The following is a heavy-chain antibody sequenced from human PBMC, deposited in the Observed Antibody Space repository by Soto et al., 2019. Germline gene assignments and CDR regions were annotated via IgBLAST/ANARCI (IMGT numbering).Heavy chain of an antibody. CDR2: INPNSGGT. CDR1: GYTFTGYY. D-gene: IGHD3-3*01. J-gene: IGHJ4*02. Sequence: ASVKVSCKASGYTFTGYYMHWVRQAPGQGLEWMGWINPNSGGTNYAQKFQGRVTMTSDTSISTAYMELSRLRSDDTAVYYCARGSGLYDFWRGPSPVWGQGPLVTVSS. V-gene: IGHV1-2*02. CDR3: ARGSGLYDFWRGPSPV.